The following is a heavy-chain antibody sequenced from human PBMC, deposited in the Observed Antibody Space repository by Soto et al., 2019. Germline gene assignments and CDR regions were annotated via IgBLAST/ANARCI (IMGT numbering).Heavy chain of an antibody. CDR1: GFTFSSYA. CDR2: ISGSGGST. CDR3: AMYYYDSSGYYGGFDY. V-gene: IGHV3-23*01. Sequence: GGSLRLSCAASGFTFSSYAMSWVRQAPGKGLEWVSAISGSGGSTYYADSVKGRFTISRDNSKNTLYLQMNSLRAEDTAVYYCAMYYYDSSGYYGGFDYCGQGPLVTVYS. D-gene: IGHD3-22*01. J-gene: IGHJ4*02.